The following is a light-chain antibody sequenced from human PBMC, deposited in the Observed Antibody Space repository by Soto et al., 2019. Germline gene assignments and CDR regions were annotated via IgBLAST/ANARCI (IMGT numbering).Light chain of an antibody. Sequence: QSALTQPASVSGSPGQSITISCTGTSSDGGGYNYVSWYQQHPGKAPKLMIYEVSNRPSGVSNRFSGSKSGNTASLTISGLQAEDEADYYCSSYTSSSTYVFGPGTKVTVL. CDR1: SSDGGGYNY. V-gene: IGLV2-14*01. CDR2: EVS. J-gene: IGLJ1*01. CDR3: SSYTSSSTYV.